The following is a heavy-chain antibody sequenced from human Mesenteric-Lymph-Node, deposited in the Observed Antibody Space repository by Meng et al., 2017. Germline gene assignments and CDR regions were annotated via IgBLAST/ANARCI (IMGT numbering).Heavy chain of an antibody. CDR3: ARDRNTMVRGVGFYYYGMDV. J-gene: IGHJ6*02. CDR2: IYYSGST. V-gene: IGHV4-59*12. D-gene: IGHD3-10*01. Sequence: SETLSLTRTVSGGSISSYYWSWIRQPPGKGLEWIGYIYYSGSTNYNPSLKSRVTISVDTSKNQFSLKLSSVTAADTAVYYCARDRNTMVRGVGFYYYGMDVWGQGTTVTVSS. CDR1: GGSISSYY.